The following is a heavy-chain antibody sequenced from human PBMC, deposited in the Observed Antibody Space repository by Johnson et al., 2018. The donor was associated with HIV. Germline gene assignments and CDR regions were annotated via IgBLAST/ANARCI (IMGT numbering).Heavy chain of an antibody. D-gene: IGHD5-12*01. J-gene: IGHJ3*02. Sequence: VQLVESGGGLVQPGGSLRLSCAASGFTFSSYWMSWVRQAPGKGLEWVANIKQDGSEKYYVDSVKGRFTISRDNAKNSLYLKMNSLRAEDTALYYCASLRGYSGYDSFDIWGQGTMVTVSS. CDR3: ASLRGYSGYDSFDI. V-gene: IGHV3-7*03. CDR1: GFTFSSYW. CDR2: IKQDGSEK.